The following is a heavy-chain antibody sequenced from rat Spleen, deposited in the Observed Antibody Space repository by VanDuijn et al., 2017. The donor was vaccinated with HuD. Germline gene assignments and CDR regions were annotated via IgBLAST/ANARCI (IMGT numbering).Heavy chain of an antibody. CDR1: GFIFSNYY. D-gene: IGHD1-12*02. Sequence: EVQLVESGGGLVQPGRSLKVSCAASGFIFSNYYMVWVRQAPTKGLEWVASITTGGAITSYRDSVKGRFTISRDTAKSTLYLQMDSLRSEDTATYYCTRHGYDGSYYYWDYWGQGVMVTVSS. V-gene: IGHV5-25*01. CDR2: ITTGGAIT. J-gene: IGHJ2*01. CDR3: TRHGYDGSYYYWDY.